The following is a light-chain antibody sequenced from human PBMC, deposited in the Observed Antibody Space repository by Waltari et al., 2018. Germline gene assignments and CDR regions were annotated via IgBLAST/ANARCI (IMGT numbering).Light chain of an antibody. J-gene: IGKJ1*01. CDR2: GAS. V-gene: IGKV3-15*01. CDR1: QSVSSN. CDR3: QQYNNWPAWT. Sequence: ETVMTQSPATLSVSPGERATLSCRASQSVSSNLAWYQQKPGQAPRLLIYGASTRATGIPARFSDSGSGTEFTLTISSLQSEDFAVYYCQQYNNWPAWTFGQGTKVEIK.